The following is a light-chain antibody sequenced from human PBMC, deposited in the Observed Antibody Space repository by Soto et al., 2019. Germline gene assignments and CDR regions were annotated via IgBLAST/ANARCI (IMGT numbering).Light chain of an antibody. CDR3: STYTSRSTLV. CDR2: EVR. CDR1: SRDIGAYNL. Sequence: QSALTQPASVSGSPGQSITISCSGTSRDIGAYNLVSWYQQPPGKAPKLLIYEVRNRPSGISYRFSGSKSGTTASLTISSLLPEDEADYDCSTYTSRSTLVFGGGTKLTVL. V-gene: IGLV2-14*01. J-gene: IGLJ2*01.